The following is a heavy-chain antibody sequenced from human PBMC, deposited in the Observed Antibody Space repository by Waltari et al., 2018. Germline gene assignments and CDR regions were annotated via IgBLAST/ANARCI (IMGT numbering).Heavy chain of an antibody. D-gene: IGHD3-3*01. Sequence: EVQLVESGGGLTQPGRSLRLSCTTSGLVFSSFSISWVRQAPGKGLELVGFIRSKAYGETPKYAASVRDRFTMSRDDSKSIAYLEMNSLKTEDTAMYFCTTQNTFWSWSYWGRGTLVTVSS. J-gene: IGHJ4*02. CDR2: IRSKAYGETP. CDR1: GLVFSSFS. V-gene: IGHV3-49*04. CDR3: TTQNTFWSWSY.